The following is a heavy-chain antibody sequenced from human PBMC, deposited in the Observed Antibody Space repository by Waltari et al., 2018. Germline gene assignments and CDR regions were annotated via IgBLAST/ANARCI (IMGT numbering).Heavy chain of an antibody. Sequence: QVQLVESGGGVVQPGRSLRLSCAASGFSFSSYGMQWVRQAAGKGLGWVAAIVYDGKNQYYADSVKGRFTISRDKSKNTLYLQMNSLRAEDTTMYYCAKGWKLIDFWGRGALVTVSS. V-gene: IGHV3-30*18. J-gene: IGHJ2*01. D-gene: IGHD1-1*01. CDR3: AKGWKLIDF. CDR1: GFSFSSYG. CDR2: IVYDGKNQ.